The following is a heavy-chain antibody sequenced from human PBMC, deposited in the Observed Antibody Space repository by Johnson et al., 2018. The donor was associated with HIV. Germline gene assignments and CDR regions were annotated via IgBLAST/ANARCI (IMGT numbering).Heavy chain of an antibody. Sequence: VQLVESGGGVVQPGRSLRLSCAASGFTFSSYAMHWVRQGPGQGLEWVGRIKSKTEGGTTDYAAPVKGRFTISRDDSKNTLFLQMNSLKIEDTATYYCTTAGSSGSAHAFDMWGQGTMVTVSS. D-gene: IGHD3-22*01. V-gene: IGHV3-15*01. CDR2: IKSKTEGGTT. J-gene: IGHJ3*02. CDR1: GFTFSSYA. CDR3: TTAGSSGSAHAFDM.